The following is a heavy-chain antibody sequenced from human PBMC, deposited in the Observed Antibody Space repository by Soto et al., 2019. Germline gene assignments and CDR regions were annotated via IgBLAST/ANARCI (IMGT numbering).Heavy chain of an antibody. J-gene: IGHJ6*03. CDR3: ARHGAARRAGYYYMDV. D-gene: IGHD6-6*01. CDR1: GYSFTRYW. V-gene: IGHV5-51*01. CDR2: IYPGDSDT. Sequence: EVQLVQSGAEVKKPGESLQISCKGSGYSFTRYWIGWVRQMPGKGLEWMGIIYPGDSDTRYSPSFQGQVTISADKSISTAYLQWSSLKASDTAMYYCARHGAARRAGYYYMDVWGKGTTVTVSS.